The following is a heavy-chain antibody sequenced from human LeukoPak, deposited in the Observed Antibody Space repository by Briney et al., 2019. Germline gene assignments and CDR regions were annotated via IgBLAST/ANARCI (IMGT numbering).Heavy chain of an antibody. J-gene: IGHJ4*02. CDR3: ARGSGVAYYYDSSGYYFPFDY. CDR2: ISAYNGNT. Sequence: VASVKVSCKASGYTFTSYGISWVRQAPGQGLEWMGWISAYNGNTNYAQKLQGRVTMTTDTSTSTAYMELRSLRSDDTAVYYCARGSGVAYYYDSSGYYFPFDYWGQGTLVTVSS. D-gene: IGHD3-22*01. CDR1: GYTFTSYG. V-gene: IGHV1-18*01.